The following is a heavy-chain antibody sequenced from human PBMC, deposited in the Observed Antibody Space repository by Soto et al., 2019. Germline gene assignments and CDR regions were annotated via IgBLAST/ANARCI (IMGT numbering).Heavy chain of an antibody. Sequence: GGSLRLSCAASGFTFSSYSMNWVRQAPGKGLEWVSSISSSSSYIYYADSVKGRFTISRDNAKNSLYLQMNSLRAEDTAVYYCARFMDTAMVTGVYYYYGMDVWGQGTTVTVSS. V-gene: IGHV3-21*01. CDR2: ISSSSSYI. CDR1: GFTFSSYS. J-gene: IGHJ6*02. CDR3: ARFMDTAMVTGVYYYYGMDV. D-gene: IGHD5-18*01.